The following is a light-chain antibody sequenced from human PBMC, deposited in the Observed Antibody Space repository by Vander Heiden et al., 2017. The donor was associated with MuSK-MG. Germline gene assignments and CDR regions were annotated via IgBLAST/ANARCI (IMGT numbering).Light chain of an antibody. J-gene: IGLJ2*01. Sequence: QSALTQSPSASGSPGQSVTIPCTRTSSDVGDSDHVSRYQPYPGRAPKLKIYGVSKRPSGVPDRFSGSRSGNAAYLTVSGLQAEDEADYYCHSYARTNNVFGGGTRLTVL. CDR2: GVS. V-gene: IGLV2-8*01. CDR3: HSYARTNNV. CDR1: SSDVGDSDH.